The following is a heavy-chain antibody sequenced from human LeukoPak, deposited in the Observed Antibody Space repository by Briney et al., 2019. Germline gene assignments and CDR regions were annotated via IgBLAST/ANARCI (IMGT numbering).Heavy chain of an antibody. Sequence: PSQTLSLTCTVSGGSISSGDYYWSWIRQPPGKGLEWIGYIYYSGNTYYNPSLKSRVTISIDTSKNQFSLKLSSMTAADTAVYYCAVEIVVPAAKSSNYYFDYWGQGTLVTVSS. CDR3: AVEIVVPAAKSSNYYFDY. D-gene: IGHD2-2*01. J-gene: IGHJ4*02. V-gene: IGHV4-30-4*08. CDR1: GGSISSGDYY. CDR2: IYYSGNT.